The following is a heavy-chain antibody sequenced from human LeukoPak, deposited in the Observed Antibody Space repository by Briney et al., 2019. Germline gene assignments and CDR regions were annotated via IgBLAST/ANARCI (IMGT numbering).Heavy chain of an antibody. CDR2: ITSGSSYI. CDR3: ARDPRDHSYGWSWRYFDY. D-gene: IGHD5-18*01. J-gene: IGHJ4*02. V-gene: IGHV3-21*01. Sequence: GGSLRLSCAASGFTFSSYNMNWVRQAPGKGLEWVSSITSGSSYIYYADSVKGRFTISRDNAKNSLYLRMNSLRAEDTAVYYCARDPRDHSYGWSWRYFDYWGQGTLVTVSS. CDR1: GFTFSSYN.